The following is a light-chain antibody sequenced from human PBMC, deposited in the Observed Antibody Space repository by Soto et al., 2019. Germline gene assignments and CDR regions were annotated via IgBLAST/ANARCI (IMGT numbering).Light chain of an antibody. CDR3: QQCYSSPRT. CDR2: GAS. J-gene: IGKJ1*01. Sequence: EIVLTQSPGTLSLSPGERATLSCRASQSVSNNYLAWYQQKPGQAPRLLIYGASNRATGIPDRFSGSGSGTEFTLTINSLKPEDSAVYYCQQCYSSPRTFGQGTKVDIK. CDR1: QSVSNNY. V-gene: IGKV3-20*01.